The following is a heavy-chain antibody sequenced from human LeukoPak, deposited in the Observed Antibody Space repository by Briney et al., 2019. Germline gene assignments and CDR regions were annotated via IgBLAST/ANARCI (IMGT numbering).Heavy chain of an antibody. Sequence: GGSLKLSCAVSGFNFRDHWMDWVRQAPGKGLEWVGHIKNDGSETYYLDSLKGRFSISRDNTNNALYLQMNSLRVEDTAVYYCVKNDGWFHLAQWGQGTLVTVSS. CDR2: IKNDGSET. CDR1: GFNFRDHW. J-gene: IGHJ4*02. V-gene: IGHV3-7*03. D-gene: IGHD6-19*01. CDR3: VKNDGWFHLAQ.